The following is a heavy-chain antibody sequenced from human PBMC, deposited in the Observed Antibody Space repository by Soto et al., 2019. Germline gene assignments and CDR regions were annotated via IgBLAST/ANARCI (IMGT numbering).Heavy chain of an antibody. CDR2: ISGSSSTI. CDR1: GFTSSTYN. CDR3: ARDYSGSFNWFDP. Sequence: PGGPLRLSCAASGFTSSTYNMNCVRLAPGKGLEWVSYISGSSSTIYYADSVKGRFTISRDNAKNSLYLQMNSLRVDDTAVYYCARDYSGSFNWFDPWGQGTLVTVSS. J-gene: IGHJ5*02. D-gene: IGHD1-26*01. V-gene: IGHV3-48*01.